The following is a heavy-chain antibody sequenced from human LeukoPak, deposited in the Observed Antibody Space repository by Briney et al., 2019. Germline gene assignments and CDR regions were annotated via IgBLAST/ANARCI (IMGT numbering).Heavy chain of an antibody. D-gene: IGHD4-17*01. V-gene: IGHV3-64D*06. Sequence: PGGSLRLSCSASGFTFSSYAMHWVRQAPGKGLEYVSAISSNGGSTYYADSVKGRFTISRDNSKNTLYLQMSSLRAEDTAVYYWGKGEDYGDETDYWGQGTLVTVSS. CDR2: ISSNGGST. CDR1: GFTFSSYA. J-gene: IGHJ4*02. CDR3: GKGEDYGDETDY.